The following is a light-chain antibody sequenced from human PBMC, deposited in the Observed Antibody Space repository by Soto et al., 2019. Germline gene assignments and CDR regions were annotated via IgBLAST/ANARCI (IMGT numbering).Light chain of an antibody. J-gene: IGLJ3*02. CDR1: SSGVGFYNY. CDR2: DVS. Sequence: QSALTQPRSVSGSPGQSVTISCTGTSSGVGFYNYVSWYQQHPGKAPKLMIYDVSKRPSGVPDRFSGSKSGNTASLTISGLEAEDEAEYYCCSYAGNYRGVLGGGTKLTVL. CDR3: CSYAGNYRGV. V-gene: IGLV2-11*01.